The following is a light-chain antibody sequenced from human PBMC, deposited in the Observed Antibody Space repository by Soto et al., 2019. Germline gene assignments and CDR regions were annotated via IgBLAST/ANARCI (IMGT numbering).Light chain of an antibody. CDR1: QSVLYSSNNKNY. V-gene: IGKV4-1*01. J-gene: IGKJ1*01. CDR2: WAS. Sequence: DIVMTQSPDSLAVSLGERATINCKSSQSVLYSSNNKNYLAWYQQKPGQPPKLLIYWASTRESGVPDRFSASGSGTDFSLTISSLQAEDVAVYFCQHYYSPPGAFGQGTKVEIK. CDR3: QHYYSPPGA.